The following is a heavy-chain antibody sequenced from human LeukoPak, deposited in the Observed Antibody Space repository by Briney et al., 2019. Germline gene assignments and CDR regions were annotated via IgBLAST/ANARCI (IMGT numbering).Heavy chain of an antibody. CDR3: ARLLQRIAAAATKNSGFDP. CDR2: IYYSGST. Sequence: SETLSLTCTVSGGSISSSSYYWGWIRRPPGKGLEWIGSIYYSGSTYYNPSLKSRVTISVDTSKNQFSLKLSSVTAADTAVYYCARLLQRIAAAATKNSGFDPWGQGTLVTVSS. J-gene: IGHJ5*02. V-gene: IGHV4-39*01. D-gene: IGHD6-13*01. CDR1: GGSISSSSYY.